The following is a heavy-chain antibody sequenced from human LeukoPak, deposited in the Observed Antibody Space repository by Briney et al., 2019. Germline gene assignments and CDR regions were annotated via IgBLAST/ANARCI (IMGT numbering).Heavy chain of an antibody. V-gene: IGHV4-59*08. CDR3: ARTAMALRVIDY. CDR1: GGSISGTYY. Sequence: PSETLSLTCTVSGGSISGTYYWRWIRQPPGKGLEWIGYIYYTGTTDSNPSLKSRVTISVDTSKNQFSLKLSSVTAADTAVYYCARTAMALRVIDYWGQGTLVTVSS. CDR2: IYYTGTT. D-gene: IGHD5-18*01. J-gene: IGHJ4*02.